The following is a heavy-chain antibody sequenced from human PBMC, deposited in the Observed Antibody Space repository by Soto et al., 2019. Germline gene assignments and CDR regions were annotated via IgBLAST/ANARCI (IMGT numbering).Heavy chain of an antibody. V-gene: IGHV4-30-2*01. CDR1: GGSLSSGSFS. CDR3: ARGGGSTAYVANYYVDY. D-gene: IGHD5-12*01. Sequence: QLRLQESGSGLVKPSQTLSLTCTVSGGSLSSGSFSWGWIRQPPGKGLEWIGYINYSGNTYYNPSLRRRVTISRDMSTNQFSLKLGSVTAADTAVYYCARGGGSTAYVANYYVDYWGRGTLVTVSS. J-gene: IGHJ4*02. CDR2: INYSGNT.